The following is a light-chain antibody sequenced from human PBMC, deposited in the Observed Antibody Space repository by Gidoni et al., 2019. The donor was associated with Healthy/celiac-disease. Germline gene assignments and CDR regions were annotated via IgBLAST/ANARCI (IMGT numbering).Light chain of an antibody. Sequence: QSALTQPASVSGSPGQSITISCTGTSSDVGGYNYVSWYQQHPGKALKLMIYDVSNRPSGVSNRFSGSKSGNTASLTISVLQAEDEADYYCSSYTSSSTLDFGTGTKVTVL. CDR2: DVS. J-gene: IGLJ1*01. CDR1: SSDVGGYNY. CDR3: SSYTSSSTLD. V-gene: IGLV2-14*03.